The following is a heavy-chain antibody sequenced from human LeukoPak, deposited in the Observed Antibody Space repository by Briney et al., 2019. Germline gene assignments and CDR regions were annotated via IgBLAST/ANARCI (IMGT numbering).Heavy chain of an antibody. CDR1: GYSISSGYY. D-gene: IGHD7-27*01. J-gene: IGHJ4*02. Sequence: SETLSLTCTVSGYSISSGYYWGWIRQPPGKGLEWFGSIYHSGSTYYNPSLKSRVTISVDTSKNQFSLKLSSVTVADTAVYYCARLGKLGQPLYYFDYWGQGTLVTVSS. CDR3: ARLGKLGQPLYYFDY. CDR2: IYHSGST. V-gene: IGHV4-38-2*02.